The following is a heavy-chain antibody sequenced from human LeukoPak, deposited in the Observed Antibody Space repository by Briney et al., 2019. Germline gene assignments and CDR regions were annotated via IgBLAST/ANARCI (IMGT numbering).Heavy chain of an antibody. CDR2: IKPGGSEK. D-gene: IGHD3-3*01. V-gene: IGHV3-7*01. CDR3: ARDDSNY. J-gene: IGHJ4*02. Sequence: GGSVRLSCAASGLTFSDYWMSGVGQAPGRGLEWVATIKPGGSEKFYVDSVKGRFTISRDNAENSLSLQMNDLRAEDTAMYFCARDDSNYWGQGTLVTVSS. CDR1: GLTFSDYW.